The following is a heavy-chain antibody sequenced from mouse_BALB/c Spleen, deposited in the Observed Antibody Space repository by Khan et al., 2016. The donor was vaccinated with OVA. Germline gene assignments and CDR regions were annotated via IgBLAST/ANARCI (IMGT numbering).Heavy chain of an antibody. D-gene: IGHD2-1*01. Sequence: EVELVESGGGLVEPGGSLKLSCAASGFTFSTFVMSWVRPTPEKRLEWVATISSAATYTYYPDSVKGRFNISRDNAKNTLYLQMNSLRSEDTAIYYCANGNYGWFAYWGQGTLVTVSA. CDR1: GFTFSTFV. V-gene: IGHV5-9-1*01. CDR2: ISSAATYT. J-gene: IGHJ3*01. CDR3: ANGNYGWFAY.